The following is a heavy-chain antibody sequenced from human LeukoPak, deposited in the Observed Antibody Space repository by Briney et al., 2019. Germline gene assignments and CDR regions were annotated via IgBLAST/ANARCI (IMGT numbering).Heavy chain of an antibody. D-gene: IGHD2-2*01. V-gene: IGHV3-74*01. J-gene: IGHJ6*03. CDR2: INSDGSST. Sequence: PGGSLRLSCAASGFTFSSYWMHWVRHAPGKGLVWVSRINSDGSSTSYADSVKGRFTISRDNAKNTLYLQMNSLRAEDTAVYYCARDWCSSTSCSKYYMDVWGKGTTVTVSS. CDR3: ARDWCSSTSCSKYYMDV. CDR1: GFTFSSYW.